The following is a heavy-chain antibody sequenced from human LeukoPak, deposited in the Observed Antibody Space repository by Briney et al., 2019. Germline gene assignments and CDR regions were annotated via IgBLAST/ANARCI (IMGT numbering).Heavy chain of an antibody. J-gene: IGHJ3*02. V-gene: IGHV1-3*01. CDR1: GYTFTSYA. Sequence: ASVNISCKASGYTFTSYAMHWVRQAPGQRLEWMRWINAGNGDTKYSQKFQGRVTITRDTSASTAYMEVSSLRSEDTAVYYCARDRVFSSAWYGAFDIWGQGTMVTVSS. CDR2: INAGNGDT. D-gene: IGHD6-19*01. CDR3: ARDRVFSSAWYGAFDI.